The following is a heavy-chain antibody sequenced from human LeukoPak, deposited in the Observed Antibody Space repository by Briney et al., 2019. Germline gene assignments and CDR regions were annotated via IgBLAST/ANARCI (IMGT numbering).Heavy chain of an antibody. CDR2: IYYSGST. Sequence: SETLSLTCTVSGGSITSYYWSWIRQPPGKGLEWIGNIYYSGSTNYNPSLKSRVTISVDTSKNQFSLKVSSVTAADTAVYYCARVTGYYGYFDYWGQGTLVTVSS. CDR1: GGSITSYY. J-gene: IGHJ4*02. CDR3: ARVTGYYGYFDY. V-gene: IGHV4-59*01. D-gene: IGHD3-9*01.